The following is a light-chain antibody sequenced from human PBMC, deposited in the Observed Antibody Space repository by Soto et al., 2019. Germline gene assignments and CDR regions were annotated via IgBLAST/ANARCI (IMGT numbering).Light chain of an antibody. J-gene: IGKJ2*01. CDR1: QTITGTY. CDR2: GAS. Sequence: EVVLTQFPGTLSLSPGERATLSCRASQTITGTYLAWYQQKPGQAPRLLIHGASTRATGIPDRFSGGGTGTDFNLNISRVEPEDFAVYYCQQYGRSPFTFGQGTKLQIK. CDR3: QQYGRSPFT. V-gene: IGKV3-20*01.